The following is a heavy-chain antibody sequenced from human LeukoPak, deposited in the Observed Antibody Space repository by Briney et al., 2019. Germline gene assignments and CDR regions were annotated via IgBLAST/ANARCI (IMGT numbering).Heavy chain of an antibody. D-gene: IGHD3-10*01. CDR3: ATNILVRDIINWFDP. CDR2: ISAYIGNT. Sequence: ASVKVSCKASGYTFSSYGISWVRQAPGQGLEWMGWISAYIGNTNYAQKLQGRVTMTTDTSTSTAYMELRSLRSDDTAVYYCATNILVRDIINWFDPWGQGTLVTVSS. CDR1: GYTFSSYG. J-gene: IGHJ5*02. V-gene: IGHV1-18*01.